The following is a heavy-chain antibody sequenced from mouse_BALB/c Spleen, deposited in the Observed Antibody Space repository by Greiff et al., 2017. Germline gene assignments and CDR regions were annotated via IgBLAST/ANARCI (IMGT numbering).Heavy chain of an antibody. CDR1: GFTFSDYY. V-gene: IGHV5-4*02. Sequence: EVHLVESGGGLVKPGGSLKLSCAASGFTFSDYYMYWVRQTPEKRLEWVATISDGGSYTYYPDSVKGRFTISRDNAKNNLYLQMSSLKSEDTAMYYCARDYYGSRDAMDYWGQGTSVTVSS. CDR2: ISDGGSYT. J-gene: IGHJ4*01. D-gene: IGHD1-1*01. CDR3: ARDYYGSRDAMDY.